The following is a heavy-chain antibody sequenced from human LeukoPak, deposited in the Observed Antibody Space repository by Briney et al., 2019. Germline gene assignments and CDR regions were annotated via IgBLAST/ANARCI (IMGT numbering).Heavy chain of an antibody. CDR2: IWYDGSNK. CDR1: GFTFSRYG. Sequence: PGGSLSLSCAASGFTFSRYGMHWVRQAPGKGLEWVAVIWYDGSNKYYADSVQRRFTIYRDNSKNTRYLQMNSLRAEDTAVYYCARDQTWGFDYWGQGTLVTVSS. J-gene: IGHJ4*02. CDR3: ARDQTWGFDY. V-gene: IGHV3-33*01. D-gene: IGHD7-27*01.